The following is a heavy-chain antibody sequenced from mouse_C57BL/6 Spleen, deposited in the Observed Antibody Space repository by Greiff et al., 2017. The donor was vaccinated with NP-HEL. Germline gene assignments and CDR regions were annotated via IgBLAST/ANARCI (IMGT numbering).Heavy chain of an antibody. J-gene: IGHJ2*01. Sequence: DVHLVESEGGLVQPGSSMKLSCTASGFTFSDYYMAWVRQVPEKGLEWVANINYDGSSTYYLDSLKSRFIISRDNAKNILDLQMSSLKSEDTATYYCARGGDYFDYWGQGTTLTVSS. CDR3: ARGGDYFDY. CDR1: GFTFSDYY. CDR2: INYDGSST. V-gene: IGHV5-16*01.